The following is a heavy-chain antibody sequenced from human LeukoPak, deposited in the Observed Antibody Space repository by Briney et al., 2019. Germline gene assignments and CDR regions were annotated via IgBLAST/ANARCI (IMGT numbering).Heavy chain of an antibody. CDR2: IIPIFGTA. D-gene: IGHD4-17*01. CDR3: ARPRREIDDYGDYGQFDY. V-gene: IGHV1-69*13. Sequence: GASVKVSCKASGYTFTSYAISWVRQAPGQGLEWMGGIIPIFGTANYAQKFQGRVTITADESTSTAYMELSSLRSEDTAVYYCARPRREIDDYGDYGQFDYWGQGTLVTVSS. CDR1: GYTFTSYA. J-gene: IGHJ4*02.